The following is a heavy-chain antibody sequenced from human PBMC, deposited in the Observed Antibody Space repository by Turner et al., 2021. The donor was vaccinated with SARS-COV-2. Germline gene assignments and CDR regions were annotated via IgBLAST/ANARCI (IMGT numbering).Heavy chain of an antibody. J-gene: IGHJ3*02. V-gene: IGHV1-2*02. CDR1: GYTFTGYY. CDR3: YRGPDAFDI. Sequence: QVQLVQSGAEVKMPGASVKVSCKASGYTFTGYYMHWVRQAPGQGLEWMGWINPNSGGTNYVQKFQGRVTMTRDTSISTAYMEVSRLRSDDTAVYYCYRGPDAFDIWGQGTMVTVSS. CDR2: INPNSGGT. D-gene: IGHD4-4*01.